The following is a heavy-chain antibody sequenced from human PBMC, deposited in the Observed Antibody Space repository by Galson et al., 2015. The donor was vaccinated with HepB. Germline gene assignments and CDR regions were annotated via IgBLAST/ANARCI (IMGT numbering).Heavy chain of an antibody. CDR2: IKSKTDGGTT. CDR1: GFTFSNAW. J-gene: IGHJ4*02. CDR3: TTGHPYYYDSSGSTGHDY. D-gene: IGHD3-22*01. V-gene: IGHV3-15*01. Sequence: SLRLSCAASGFTFSNAWMSWVRQAPGKGLEWVGRIKSKTDGGTTDYAAPVKGRFTISRDDSKNTLYLQMNSLKTEDTAVYYCTTGHPYYYDSSGSTGHDYWGQGTLVTVSS.